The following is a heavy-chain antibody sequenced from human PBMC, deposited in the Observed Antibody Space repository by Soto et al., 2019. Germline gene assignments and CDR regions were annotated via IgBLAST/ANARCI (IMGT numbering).Heavy chain of an antibody. CDR1: GFTFSNCA. J-gene: IGHJ4*02. Sequence: GGSLRLSCAASGFTFSNCAMIWVRQASGKGLEWVSGISSGGGYTYYADSVKGRFTISRDNSKNMLYVQMDSLRADDTAVYYCAKAVLSCSGGACYSSTDYWGQGTLDTFSS. CDR3: AKAVLSCSGGACYSSTDY. D-gene: IGHD2-15*01. V-gene: IGHV3-23*01. CDR2: ISSGGGYT.